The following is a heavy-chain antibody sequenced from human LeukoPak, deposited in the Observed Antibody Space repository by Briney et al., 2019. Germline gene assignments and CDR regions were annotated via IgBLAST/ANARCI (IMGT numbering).Heavy chain of an antibody. CDR3: AKDPITDAPLT. J-gene: IGHJ5*02. Sequence: GGSLRLSGAASGFTFSSYAMSWVGQAPGKGLELVSAISGRAGSTYYADSVKGRFTISRDNSKNRLYLQMNSLRAEDTAVYYCAKDPITDAPLTWGQGTLVTVSS. CDR2: ISGRAGST. CDR1: GFTFSSYA. V-gene: IGHV3-23*01. D-gene: IGHD1-20*01.